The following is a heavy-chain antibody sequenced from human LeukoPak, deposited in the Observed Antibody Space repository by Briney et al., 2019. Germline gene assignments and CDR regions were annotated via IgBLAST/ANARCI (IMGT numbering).Heavy chain of an antibody. CDR3: AASEIRYFDWLKVYWFDP. CDR2: MSYSGRT. V-gene: IGHV4-39*01. D-gene: IGHD3-9*01. J-gene: IGHJ5*02. CDR1: GGPISSSDYY. Sequence: PSETLSLTCTVSGGPISSSDYYWGWIRQPPGKGLEWIGSMSYSGRTYYNPSLKSRVIISADTSKNQFSLKLSSMTAADTAVYYCAASEIRYFDWLKVYWFDPWGQGTLVTVSS.